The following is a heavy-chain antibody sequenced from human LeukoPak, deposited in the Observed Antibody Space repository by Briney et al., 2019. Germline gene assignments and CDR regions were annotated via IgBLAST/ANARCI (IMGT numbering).Heavy chain of an antibody. CDR1: GFTFSTYD. D-gene: IGHD5-12*01. Sequence: GGSLRPSCAASGFTFSTYDMSWVRQAPGKGLEWVAVISYDGSNKYYADSVKGRFTISRDNSKNTLYLQMNSLRAEDTAVYYCARDCGGLRFHYWGQGTLVTVSS. J-gene: IGHJ4*02. V-gene: IGHV3-30*03. CDR3: ARDCGGLRFHY. CDR2: ISYDGSNK.